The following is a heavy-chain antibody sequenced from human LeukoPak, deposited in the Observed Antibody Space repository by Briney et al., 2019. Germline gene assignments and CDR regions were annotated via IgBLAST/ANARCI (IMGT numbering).Heavy chain of an antibody. J-gene: IGHJ4*02. CDR3: AKDGGYCSSTSCYTIMFDY. D-gene: IGHD2-2*02. CDR2: VYNSGDT. V-gene: IGHV4-4*08. Sequence: SETLSLTCTVSGGSTSSDYWSWIRQSPGKGLEWVGYVYNSGDTGKNPSLKSRVTILLDTSKNQCSLKLTSVSAADTAVYYCAKDGGYCSSTSCYTIMFDYWGQGTLVTVSS. CDR1: GGSTSSDY.